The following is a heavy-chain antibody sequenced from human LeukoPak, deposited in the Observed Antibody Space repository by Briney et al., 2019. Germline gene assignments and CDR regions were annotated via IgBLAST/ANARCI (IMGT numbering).Heavy chain of an antibody. CDR3: ASAYSSSWYSRVDP. Sequence: SETLSLTCAVYGGSFSGYYWSWLRQPPGKGLEWIGEINHSGSTNYNPSLKSRVTISVDTSKNQFSLKLSSVTAADTAVYYCASAYSSSWYSRVDPWGQGTLVTVSS. D-gene: IGHD6-13*01. J-gene: IGHJ5*02. V-gene: IGHV4-34*01. CDR1: GGSFSGYY. CDR2: INHSGST.